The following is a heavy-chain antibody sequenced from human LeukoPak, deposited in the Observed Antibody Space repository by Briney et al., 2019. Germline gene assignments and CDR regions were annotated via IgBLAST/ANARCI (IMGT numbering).Heavy chain of an antibody. CDR2: IYPGDSDT. D-gene: IGHD3-22*01. Sequence: GESLKISCKGSGYSFTNYWIGGVRQVPGKGLEWMGIIYPGDSDTKYSPSFQGQVTISADKSISTAYLQWSSLKASDTAMYYCATLRSGYYYDYFDYWGQGTLVTVSS. V-gene: IGHV5-51*01. J-gene: IGHJ4*02. CDR3: ATLRSGYYYDYFDY. CDR1: GYSFTNYW.